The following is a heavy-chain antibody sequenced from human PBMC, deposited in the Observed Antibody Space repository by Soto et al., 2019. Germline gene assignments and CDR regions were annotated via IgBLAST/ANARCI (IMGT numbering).Heavy chain of an antibody. D-gene: IGHD3-10*01. CDR2: ILNDGSNR. CDR3: ARDDEYSGNGMDV. J-gene: IGHJ6*02. Sequence: QVQLVESGGGVVQHGRSLRLSCTASEFTFSNYGMHWVRQAPGKGLEWVAVILNDGSNRYHADSVKDRFTISRDNSKNTLYLQMNSLRAEDTAVYYRARDDEYSGNGMDVWGQGTTVTVS. CDR1: EFTFSNYG. V-gene: IGHV3-33*01.